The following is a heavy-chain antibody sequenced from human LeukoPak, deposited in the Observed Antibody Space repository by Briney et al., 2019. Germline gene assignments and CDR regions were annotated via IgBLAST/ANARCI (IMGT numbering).Heavy chain of an antibody. CDR2: IYPGDSDI. J-gene: IGHJ4*02. V-gene: IGHV5-51*01. Sequence: GESLKISCKASGYSFTSYWIGWVRQMPGKGLEWMGIIYPGDSDIRYSPSFEGQVTISADKSISTAYLQWSSLKASDTAMYYCAKADSWEFDYWGQGTLVTVSS. CDR3: AKADSWEFDY. D-gene: IGHD6-13*01. CDR1: GYSFTSYW.